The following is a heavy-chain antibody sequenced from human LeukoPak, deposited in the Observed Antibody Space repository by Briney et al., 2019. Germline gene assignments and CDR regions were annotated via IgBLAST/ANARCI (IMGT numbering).Heavy chain of an antibody. CDR1: GFTFSSYA. CDR3: AKELGSGSYYTAFDY. CDR2: IGDSGGGT. J-gene: IGHJ4*02. D-gene: IGHD3-10*01. V-gene: IGHV3-23*01. Sequence: GGSLRLSCAASGFTFSSYAVGWVRQAPGKGLQWVSVIGDSGGGTYYTDSVRGRFIISRDNSKNTLYLQLNSLRAEDTAVYYCAKELGSGSYYTAFDYWGQGTLVTVSS.